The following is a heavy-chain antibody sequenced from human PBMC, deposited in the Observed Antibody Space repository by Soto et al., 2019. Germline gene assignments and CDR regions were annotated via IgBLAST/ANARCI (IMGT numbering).Heavy chain of an antibody. D-gene: IGHD3-22*01. V-gene: IGHV1-2*02. Sequence: ASVKVSCRASGYTFTGYYTHWVRQAPGQGLEWMGWINPNSGGTNYAQKFQGRVTMTRDTSISTAYMELSRLRSDDTAVYYCARDLTSYYDSINYYYGMDVWGQGTTVTVSS. CDR3: ARDLTSYYDSINYYYGMDV. CDR1: GYTFTGYY. J-gene: IGHJ6*02. CDR2: INPNSGGT.